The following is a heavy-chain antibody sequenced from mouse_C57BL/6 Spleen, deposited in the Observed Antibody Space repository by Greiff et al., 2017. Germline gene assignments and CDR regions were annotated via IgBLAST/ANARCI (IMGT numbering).Heavy chain of an antibody. CDR1: GYTFTSYW. CDR2: IDPSDSYT. CDR3: ARSRKTFDY. V-gene: IGHV1-50*01. J-gene: IGHJ2*01. Sequence: VQLQQPGAELVKPGASVKLSCKASGYTFTSYWMQWVKQRPGQGLEWIGEIDPSDSYTNYNQKFKGKATLTVDTSSSTAYMQLSSLTSEDSAVYYCARSRKTFDYWGQGTTLTVSS.